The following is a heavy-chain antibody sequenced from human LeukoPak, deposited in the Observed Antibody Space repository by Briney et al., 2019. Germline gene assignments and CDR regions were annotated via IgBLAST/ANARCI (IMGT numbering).Heavy chain of an antibody. CDR3: ARDYTRRYCTGTSCYAENP. CDR2: ISGSGSSA. CDR1: GFTFSSYA. J-gene: IGHJ5*02. V-gene: IGHV3-23*01. Sequence: PGGSLRLSCAASGFTFSSYAMKWVRQAPGKGLEWVSSISGSGSSAYYADSVKGRFTISRDNSKNTLYLQINSLRAEDTAVYYCARDYTRRYCTGTSCYAENPWGQGTLVTVSS. D-gene: IGHD2-2*01.